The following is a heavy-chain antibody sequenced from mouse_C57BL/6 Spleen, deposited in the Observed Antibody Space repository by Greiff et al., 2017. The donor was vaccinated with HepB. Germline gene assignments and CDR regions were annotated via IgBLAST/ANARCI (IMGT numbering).Heavy chain of an antibody. V-gene: IGHV1-81*01. CDR1: GYTFTSYG. Sequence: QVHVKQSGAELARPGASVKLSCKASGYTFTSYGISWVKQRTGQGLEWIGEIYPRSGNTYYNEKFKGKATLTADKSSSTAYMELRSLTSEDSAVYFCATYGSRFAYWGQGTLVTVST. CDR3: ATYGSRFAY. CDR2: IYPRSGNT. D-gene: IGHD1-1*01. J-gene: IGHJ3*01.